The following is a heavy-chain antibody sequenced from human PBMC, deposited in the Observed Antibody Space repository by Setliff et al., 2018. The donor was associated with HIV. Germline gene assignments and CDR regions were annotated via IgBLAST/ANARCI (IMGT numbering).Heavy chain of an antibody. CDR2: IYSGGST. Sequence: GGSLRLSCAASGFTVSSSYMSWVRQAPGKGLEWVSVIYSGGSTYYADSVKGRFTISRDNSKNTLYLQMNSLRAEDTAVYYCARDLPDPLYYYGMDVWGQGTTVTVSS. V-gene: IGHV3-53*01. CDR3: ARDLPDPLYYYGMDV. CDR1: GFTVSSSY. J-gene: IGHJ6*02.